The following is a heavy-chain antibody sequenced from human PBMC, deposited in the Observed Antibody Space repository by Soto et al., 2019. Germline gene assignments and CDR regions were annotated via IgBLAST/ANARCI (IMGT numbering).Heavy chain of an antibody. CDR3: AKGPWDYGIVVVPAAMLDY. CDR1: GFTFSSYA. D-gene: IGHD2-2*01. CDR2: ISGSGGST. Sequence: GGSLRLSCAASGFTFSSYAMSWVRQAPGKGLEWVSAISGSGGSTYYADSVKGRFSISRDNSKNTLYLQMNSLRAEDTAVYYCAKGPWDYGIVVVPAAMLDYWGQGTLVTVSS. V-gene: IGHV3-23*01. J-gene: IGHJ4*02.